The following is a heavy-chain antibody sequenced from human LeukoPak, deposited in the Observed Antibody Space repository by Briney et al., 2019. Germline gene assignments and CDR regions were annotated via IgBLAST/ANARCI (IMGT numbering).Heavy chain of an antibody. D-gene: IGHD5-12*01. Sequence: GGSLRLSCAASGLTFSSYAVSWVRQAPGKGLEWVSAISGSGGSTYYADSVKGRFTISRDNSKNTLYLQMNSLRAEDTAVYYCAKDSPRVATDGGYYFDYWGQGTLVTVSS. V-gene: IGHV3-23*01. CDR2: ISGSGGST. J-gene: IGHJ4*02. CDR1: GLTFSSYA. CDR3: AKDSPRVATDGGYYFDY.